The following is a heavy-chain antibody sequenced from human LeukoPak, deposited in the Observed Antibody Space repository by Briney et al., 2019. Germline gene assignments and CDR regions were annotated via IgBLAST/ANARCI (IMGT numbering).Heavy chain of an antibody. CDR3: ARDRAATIFGVVTILRRWSHYYMDV. V-gene: IGHV1-2*02. CDR2: INPNSGGT. CDR1: GYTFTGYY. Sequence: ASVKVSCKASGYTFTGYYMHWVRQAPGQGLEWMGWINPNSGGTNYAQKFQGRVTMTRDTSISTAYMELSRLRSDDTAVYYCARDRAATIFGVVTILRRWSHYYMDVWGKGTTVTVSS. D-gene: IGHD3-3*01. J-gene: IGHJ6*03.